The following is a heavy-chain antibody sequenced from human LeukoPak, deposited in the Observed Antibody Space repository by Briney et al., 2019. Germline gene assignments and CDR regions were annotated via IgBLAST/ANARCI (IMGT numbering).Heavy chain of an antibody. CDR1: GYSFSSNS. V-gene: IGHV1-18*01. CDR3: ARDFGGSYTGGGWFDP. CDR2: ISAYNGNT. Sequence: ASVKVSCKASGYSFSSNSISWMRQAAGQGLERMGWISAYNGNTKYAQKLQGRVTMTTDTSTNTAYMELRSLRSDDTAVYYCARDFGGSYTGGGWFDPWGQGTLVTVSS. D-gene: IGHD1-26*01. J-gene: IGHJ5*02.